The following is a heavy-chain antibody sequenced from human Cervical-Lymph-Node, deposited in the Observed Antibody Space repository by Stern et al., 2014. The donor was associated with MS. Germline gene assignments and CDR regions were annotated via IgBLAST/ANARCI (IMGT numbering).Heavy chain of an antibody. Sequence: VQLVESGGGVVQPGKSLRLSCAASGFTFSTYGMHWVRKAPGKGLEWVTFSALDGSMKYFADAVKGRFATSRDNSKDTLHLEMNSLRVDDTAVYYCAKAPIAMVGSYLDSWGQGTLVIVSS. D-gene: IGHD6-19*01. CDR1: GFTFSTYG. CDR3: AKAPIAMVGSYLDS. J-gene: IGHJ4*02. CDR2: SALDGSMK. V-gene: IGHV3-30*18.